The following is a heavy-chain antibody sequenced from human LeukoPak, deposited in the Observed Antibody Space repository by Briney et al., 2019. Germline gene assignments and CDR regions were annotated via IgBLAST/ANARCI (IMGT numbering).Heavy chain of an antibody. J-gene: IGHJ6*02. Sequence: PGGSLRLSCAASGFTFSSYWMSWVRQAPGKGLEWVADIKKDGSEQEYVDSVKGRFTISRDNAENSLYLQMDSLRAEDTAVYYCATYANWVAGDVWGQGTTVSV. V-gene: IGHV3-7*01. CDR1: GFTFSSYW. CDR3: ATYANWVAGDV. D-gene: IGHD7-27*01. CDR2: IKKDGSEQ.